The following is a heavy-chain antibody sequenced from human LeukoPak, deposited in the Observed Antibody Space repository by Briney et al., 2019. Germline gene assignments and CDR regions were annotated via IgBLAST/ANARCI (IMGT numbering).Heavy chain of an antibody. Sequence: GGSLRLSCAASGFTFSSYSMNWVRQAPGKGLEWVSSISSSSSYIYYADSVKGRFTISRDNAKNSLYLQMNSLRAEDTAVYYCARDRYVSSSPGGMEVWGQGTTVTVSS. V-gene: IGHV3-21*01. CDR2: ISSSSSYI. D-gene: IGHD6-13*01. CDR3: ARDRYVSSSPGGMEV. CDR1: GFTFSSYS. J-gene: IGHJ6*02.